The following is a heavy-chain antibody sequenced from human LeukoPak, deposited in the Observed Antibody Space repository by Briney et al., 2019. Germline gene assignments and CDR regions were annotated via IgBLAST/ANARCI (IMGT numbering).Heavy chain of an antibody. J-gene: IGHJ6*03. D-gene: IGHD5-24*01. V-gene: IGHV4-59*11. CDR3: ARDAVEMATNLMGYYYYYMDV. Sequence: ASETLSLTCTVSGGSISSHYWSWIRQPPGKGLEWIGYIYYSGSTNYNPSLKSRVTISVDTSKNQFSLKLSSVTAADTAVYYCARDAVEMATNLMGYYYYYMDVWGKGTTVTVSS. CDR1: GGSISSHY. CDR2: IYYSGST.